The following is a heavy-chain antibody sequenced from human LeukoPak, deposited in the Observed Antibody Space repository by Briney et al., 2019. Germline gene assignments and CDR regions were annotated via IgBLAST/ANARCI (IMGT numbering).Heavy chain of an antibody. CDR3: ATPYGSSGYYSFDY. D-gene: IGHD3-22*01. CDR1: GYSFTSYW. V-gene: IGHV5-51*01. J-gene: IGHJ4*02. CDR2: IYPGDSDT. Sequence: GESLKISCKGSGYSFTSYWIGWVRQTPGKGLEWMGIIYPGDSDTRYSPSFQGQVTISADKSISTAYLQWNGLKASDTAMYYCATPYGSSGYYSFDYWGQGTLVTVSS.